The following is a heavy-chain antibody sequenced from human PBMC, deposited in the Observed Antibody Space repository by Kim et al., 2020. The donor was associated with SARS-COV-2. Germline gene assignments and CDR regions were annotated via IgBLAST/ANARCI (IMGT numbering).Heavy chain of an antibody. V-gene: IGHV3-48*03. CDR3: AGESGSYTNDAFDI. J-gene: IGHJ3*02. D-gene: IGHD1-26*01. Sequence: ENCVEGRFTISRDNANNSLYLQMNSLRAEDTAVYYCAGESGSYTNDAFDIWGQGTMVTVSS.